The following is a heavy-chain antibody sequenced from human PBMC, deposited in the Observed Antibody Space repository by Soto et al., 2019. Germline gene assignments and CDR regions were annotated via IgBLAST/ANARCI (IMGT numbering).Heavy chain of an antibody. CDR1: GFTFSSHA. CDR2: IWHDGSKK. D-gene: IGHD5-12*01. V-gene: IGHV3-33*01. CDR3: ARDPGYSNYDFDY. J-gene: IGHJ4*02. Sequence: GGSLRLSCVASGFTFSSHAMHWVRQAPGKGLEWVAVIWHDGSKKYYADSVKGRFTVARDDSKNTLYLQMNSLRVEDTAVYYCARDPGYSNYDFDYWGQGTLVTVSS.